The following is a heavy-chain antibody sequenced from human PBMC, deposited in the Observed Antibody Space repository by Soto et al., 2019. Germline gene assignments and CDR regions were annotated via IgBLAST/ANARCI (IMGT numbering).Heavy chain of an antibody. CDR3: ASQMMTIGSFDY. CDR1: GFMFRIYA. D-gene: IGHD3-16*01. V-gene: IGHV3-23*01. CDR2: ISGSGIST. Sequence: GGSLRLSCAASGFMFRIYAMSWVRQAPGKGLEWVSAISGSGISTYYADSVKGRFTISRDNSKNTLYLQMNSLRTEDTAVYYCASQMMTIGSFDYWGQGTLVTVSS. J-gene: IGHJ4*02.